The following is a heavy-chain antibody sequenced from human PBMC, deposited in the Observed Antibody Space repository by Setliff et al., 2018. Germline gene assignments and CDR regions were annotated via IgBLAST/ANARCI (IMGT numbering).Heavy chain of an antibody. J-gene: IGHJ3*02. CDR2: IKQDGSEK. D-gene: IGHD3-16*01. CDR1: GFTFSSYW. CDR3: ALFGDRDTFPI. Sequence: PGGSLRLSCAASGFTFSSYWMSWVRQAPGKGLEWVANIKQDGSEKYYVDSVKGRFTISRDNAKNSLYLQMNSLRAEDTALYYCALFGDRDTFPIWGQGTMVTVS. V-gene: IGHV3-7*03.